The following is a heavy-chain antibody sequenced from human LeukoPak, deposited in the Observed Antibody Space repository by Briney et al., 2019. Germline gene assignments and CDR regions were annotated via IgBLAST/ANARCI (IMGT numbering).Heavy chain of an antibody. CDR2: INPDSGGT. CDR1: GYSFTDYY. V-gene: IGHV1-2*02. J-gene: IGHJ6*03. Sequence: ASVKVSCKASGYSFTDYYMHWVRQAPGQGLESMGWINPDSGGTNYPQKFQGRVTMTRDTSISTAYMELSRLRSDDTAVYYCARGGHYYSYSMDVWDKGTTVTVSS. CDR3: ARGGHYYSYSMDV.